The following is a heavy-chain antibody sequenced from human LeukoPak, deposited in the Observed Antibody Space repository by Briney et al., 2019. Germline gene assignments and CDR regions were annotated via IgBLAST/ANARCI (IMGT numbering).Heavy chain of an antibody. V-gene: IGHV5-51*01. J-gene: IGHJ4*02. D-gene: IGHD6-19*01. CDR1: GYTFTTHW. CDR3: ARQVAGTKIDY. CDR2: IYPRDSDT. Sequence: GESLKISCKGSGYTFTTHWIGWVRQMPGKGLEWMGIIYPRDSDTRYSPSFQGQVTISADKSISTAYLQWSSLKASDTAMYYCARQVAGTKIDYWGQGTLVTVSS.